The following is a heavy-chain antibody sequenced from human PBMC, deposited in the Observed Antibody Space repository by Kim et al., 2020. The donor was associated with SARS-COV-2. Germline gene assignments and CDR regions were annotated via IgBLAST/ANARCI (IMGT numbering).Heavy chain of an antibody. CDR3: AKGPGITRYYFDY. J-gene: IGHJ4*02. D-gene: IGHD1-7*01. CDR2: ITGSGGNT. CDR1: GFTFSSYA. Sequence: GGSLRLSCAASGFTFSSYAMSWVRQAPGKGLEWLSTITGSGGNTNYAGSVKGRFTISRDDSQNTLYLQMNSLRVEDTAVYYCAKGPGITRYYFDYWGQGT. V-gene: IGHV3-23*01.